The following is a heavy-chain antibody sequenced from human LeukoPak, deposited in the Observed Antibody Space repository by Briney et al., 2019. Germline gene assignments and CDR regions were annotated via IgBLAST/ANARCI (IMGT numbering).Heavy chain of an antibody. CDR3: ARDQVVNNYFDY. CDR2: ISYDGSNK. CDR1: GFTFSSYG. D-gene: IGHD4-23*01. V-gene: IGHV3-30*03. J-gene: IGHJ4*02. Sequence: GGSLRLSCAASGFTFSSYGMHWVRQAPGKGLEWVAVISYDGSNKYYADSVKGRFTISRDNSKNTLYLQMNSLRAEDTAVYYCARDQVVNNYFDYWGQGTLVTVSS.